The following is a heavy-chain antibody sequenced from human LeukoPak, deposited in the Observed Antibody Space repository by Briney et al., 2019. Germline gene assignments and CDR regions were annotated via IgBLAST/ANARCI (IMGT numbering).Heavy chain of an antibody. V-gene: IGHV3-23*01. Sequence: GGSLRLSCAASGFTFSSFAMSWVRQAPGKGLEWVSAISGGGSSTYYADSVEGRFTISRDNSKNTLYLKMNSLRAEDTALYYCAKGGIAADGPGRLAWGQGTLVTVSS. CDR2: ISGGGSST. J-gene: IGHJ5*02. CDR1: GFTFSSFA. D-gene: IGHD6-13*01. CDR3: AKGGIAADGPGRLA.